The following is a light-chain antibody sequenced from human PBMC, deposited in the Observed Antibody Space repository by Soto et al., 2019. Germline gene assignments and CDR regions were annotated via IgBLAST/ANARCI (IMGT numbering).Light chain of an antibody. CDR3: LQYNSHSWT. CDR1: QSISSW. CDR2: KAS. Sequence: DIQMTQSPSTLSASVGDRVTITCRASQSISSWLAWYQHKPGKAPKLLLYKASSLESGVPSRFSGSGSGTEFTLTISTLQPEDFASYYCLQYNSHSWTFGQETKVEMK. V-gene: IGKV1-5*03. J-gene: IGKJ1*01.